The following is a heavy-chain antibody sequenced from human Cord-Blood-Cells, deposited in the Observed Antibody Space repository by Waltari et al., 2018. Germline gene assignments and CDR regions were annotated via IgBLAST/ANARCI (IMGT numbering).Heavy chain of an antibody. CDR2: IIPIFGTA. J-gene: IGHJ4*02. V-gene: IGHV1-69*01. CDR1: GGTFSSYA. D-gene: IGHD3-22*01. CDR3: ASEVGGYYYDSSGYFDY. Sequence: QVQLVQSGAEVKKPGSSVKVSCKASGGTFSSYAISWVRQATGQGLEWMGGIIPIFGTANYAQKFQGRVTITADESTSTAYMELSSLRSEDTAVYYCASEVGGYYYDSSGYFDYWGQGTLVTVSS.